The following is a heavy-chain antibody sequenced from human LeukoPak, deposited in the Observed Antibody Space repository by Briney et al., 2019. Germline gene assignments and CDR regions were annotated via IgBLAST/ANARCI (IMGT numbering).Heavy chain of an antibody. CDR3: AKLIHPYTSSWYPFDS. D-gene: IGHD6-13*01. CDR2: VTTTGDPV. V-gene: IGHV3-11*01. J-gene: IGHJ4*02. Sequence: GGSLRLSCSASGFIFNEFYMSWIRQAPGKGLECVSYVTTTGDPVYYTDSVKGRFTISRDNSKNTLYLQMNSLRAEDTAIYYCAKLIHPYTSSWYPFDSWGQGTLVTVSS. CDR1: GFIFNEFY.